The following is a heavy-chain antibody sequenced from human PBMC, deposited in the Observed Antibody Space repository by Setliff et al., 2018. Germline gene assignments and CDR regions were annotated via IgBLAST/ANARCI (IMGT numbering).Heavy chain of an antibody. D-gene: IGHD6-13*01. Sequence: SETLSLTCTVSGGSISSSSYYWGWIRQPPGKGLEWIGSIYYSGSTYYNPSLKSLVTISVDTSKNQFSLKLSSVTAADTAVYYCARRGMSSSWFQDYFDYWGQGTLVTVSS. CDR3: ARRGMSSSWFQDYFDY. J-gene: IGHJ4*02. CDR2: IYYSGST. V-gene: IGHV4-39*01. CDR1: GGSISSSSYY.